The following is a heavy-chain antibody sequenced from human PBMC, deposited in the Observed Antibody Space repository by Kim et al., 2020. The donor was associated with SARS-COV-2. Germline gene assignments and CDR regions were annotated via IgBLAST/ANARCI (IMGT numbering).Heavy chain of an antibody. CDR1: GDSVSSNSAA. V-gene: IGHV6-1*01. CDR2: TYYRSKWYN. CDR3: AREYSSSSAAGVFWFDP. D-gene: IGHD6-6*01. J-gene: IGHJ5*02. Sequence: SQTLSLTCAISGDSVSSNSAAWNWIRQSPSRGLEWLGRTYYRSKWYNDYAVSVKSRITINPDTSKNQFSLQLNSVTPEDTAVYYCAREYSSSSAAGVFWFDPWGHGTLVTVSS.